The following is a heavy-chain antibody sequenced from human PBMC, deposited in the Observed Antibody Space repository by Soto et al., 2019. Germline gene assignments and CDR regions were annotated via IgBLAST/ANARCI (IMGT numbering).Heavy chain of an antibody. CDR2: INHSGST. J-gene: IGHJ3*01. V-gene: IGHV4-34*01. Sequence: SDTLSLTCAVYGGSFSGYYWSWIRQPPGKGLEWIGEINHSGSTNYNPSLKSRVTISVDTSKNQFSLKLSSVTAADTAVYYCARLKARYSRSWGQGTMVTVSS. CDR1: GGSFSGYY. D-gene: IGHD2-15*01. CDR3: ARLKARYSRS.